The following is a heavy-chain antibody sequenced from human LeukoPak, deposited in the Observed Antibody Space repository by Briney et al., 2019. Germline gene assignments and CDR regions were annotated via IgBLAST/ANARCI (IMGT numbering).Heavy chain of an antibody. CDR1: GYTFTGYY. CDR3: ASGDSSGWYINYFDY. J-gene: IGHJ4*02. CDR2: VNPSGGTT. D-gene: IGHD6-19*01. V-gene: IGHV1-46*01. Sequence: ASVKVSCKASGYTFTGYYMHWVRQAPGHGLEWMGMVNPSGGTTIYAQKFQGRVTITADKSTSTAYMELSSLRSEDTAVYYCASGDSSGWYINYFDYWGQGTLVTVSS.